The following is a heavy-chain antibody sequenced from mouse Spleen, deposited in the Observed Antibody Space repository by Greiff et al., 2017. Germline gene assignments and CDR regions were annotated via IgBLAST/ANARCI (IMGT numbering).Heavy chain of an antibody. V-gene: IGHV1-69*01. CDR3: ATGEWADYDIVY. Sequence: QVQLQQPGAELVMPGASVKLSCKASGYTFTSYWMHWVKQRPGQGLEWIGEIDPSDSYTNYNQKFKGKATLTVDKSSSTAYMQLSSLTSEDSAVYYCATGEWADYDIVYWGQGTLVTVSA. D-gene: IGHD2-4*01. CDR1: GYTFTSYW. CDR2: IDPSDSYT. J-gene: IGHJ3*01.